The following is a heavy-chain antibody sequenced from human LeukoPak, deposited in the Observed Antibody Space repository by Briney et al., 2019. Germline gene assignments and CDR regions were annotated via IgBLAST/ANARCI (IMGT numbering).Heavy chain of an antibody. CDR1: GFTFSSYW. J-gene: IGHJ3*02. V-gene: IGHV3-7*01. CDR3: ARTSSFTFGGVIVRIDAFDI. CDR2: IKQDGSEK. D-gene: IGHD3-16*02. Sequence: GGSLRLSCAASGFTFSSYWMSWVRQAPGKGLEWVANIKQDGSEKYYVDSVKGRFTISRDNAKNSLYLQMNSLRAEDTAVYYCARTSSFTFGGVIVRIDAFDIWGQGTMVTVSS.